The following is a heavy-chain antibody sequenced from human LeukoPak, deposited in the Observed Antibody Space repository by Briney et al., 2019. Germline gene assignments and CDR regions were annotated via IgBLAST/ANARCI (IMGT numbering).Heavy chain of an antibody. J-gene: IGHJ6*03. CDR3: ARTTEGGYTYDYFYYYYMDV. Sequence: SETLSLTCTVSGGSISSYYWSWIRQPPGKGLKWIGYIYYSGSTNYNPSLKSRVTISVDTSKNQFSLKLSSVTAADTAVYYCARTTEGGYTYDYFYYYYMDVWGKGTTVTISS. CDR2: IYYSGST. V-gene: IGHV4-59*01. CDR1: GGSISSYY. D-gene: IGHD5-18*01.